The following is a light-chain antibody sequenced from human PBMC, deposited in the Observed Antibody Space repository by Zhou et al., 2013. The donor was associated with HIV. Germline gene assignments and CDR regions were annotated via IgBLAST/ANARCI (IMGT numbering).Light chain of an antibody. V-gene: IGLV2-8*01. CDR1: SSDVGGYNY. CDR3: AAWDDSLNGYV. Sequence: QSALTQPPSASGSPGQSVTISCTGTSSDVGGYNYVSWYQQHPGKAPKLMIYEVFKRPSGVSDRFSGSKSDNTASLTVSGLQAEDEADYYCAAWDDSLNGYVFGTGTKVTVL. J-gene: IGLJ1*01. CDR2: EVF.